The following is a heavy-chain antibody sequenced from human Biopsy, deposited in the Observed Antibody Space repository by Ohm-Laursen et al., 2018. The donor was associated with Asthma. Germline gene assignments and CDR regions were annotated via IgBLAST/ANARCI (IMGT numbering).Heavy chain of an antibody. J-gene: IGHJ6*02. CDR2: ISVYNGNT. V-gene: IGHV1-18*01. CDR3: ARAVDYSHYYGIDV. Sequence: AASVKVSCKTSGYTFNSAGITWVRQAPGQGLEWMGWISVYNGNTKVAQKLQDRVTMITDTSTSTAYMELRSLRSDDTAVYFCARAVDYSHYYGIDVWGQGTTDTVS. CDR1: GYTFNSAG. D-gene: IGHD3-10*01.